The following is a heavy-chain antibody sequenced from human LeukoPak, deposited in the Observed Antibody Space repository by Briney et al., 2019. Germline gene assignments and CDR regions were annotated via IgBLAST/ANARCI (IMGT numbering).Heavy chain of an antibody. CDR3: ARHLSYSNYADQ. CDR2: IYTGDSDT. CDR1: GNSLTTYW. V-gene: IGHV5-51*01. Sequence: GESLKISCKDSGNSLTTYWIAWVRQMPGKGLEWMGIIYTGDSDTRYSPSFQGQVTISADKSINTAYLQWSSLKASDTAMYYCARHLSYSNYADQCGQGTLVTVSS. D-gene: IGHD4-11*01. J-gene: IGHJ4*02.